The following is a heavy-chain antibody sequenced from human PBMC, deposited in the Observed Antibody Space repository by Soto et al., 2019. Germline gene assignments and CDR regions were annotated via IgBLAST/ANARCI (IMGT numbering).Heavy chain of an antibody. CDR1: GYPVTAYY. CDR2: INPATGAA. Sequence: QLHLVQSGAVVKKPGASVTVSSSASGYPVTAYYMHWVRQAPGRGLEWMGGINPATGAAKYTQTFQGRVTMTRDTSTSTVFMELSGLRSEDTAVFYCARGGGVGVAGSAAFDMWGQGTLVTLSS. CDR3: ARGGGVGVAGSAAFDM. V-gene: IGHV1-2*02. J-gene: IGHJ3*02. D-gene: IGHD3-3*01.